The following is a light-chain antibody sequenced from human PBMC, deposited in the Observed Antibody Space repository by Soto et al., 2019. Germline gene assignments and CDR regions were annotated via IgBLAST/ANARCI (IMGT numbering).Light chain of an antibody. CDR2: DAS. CDR3: QQYDNVPYT. CDR1: QDIINY. J-gene: IGKJ2*01. V-gene: IGKV1-33*01. Sequence: DIQMTQSPSSLSASVGDRVTITCQASQDIINYLKWYQQKPGKAPQLLIYDASNLETGVPSRFSGSGSGTDFTFTISSLQPEDIATYYCQQYDNVPYTFGLGTKLEIK.